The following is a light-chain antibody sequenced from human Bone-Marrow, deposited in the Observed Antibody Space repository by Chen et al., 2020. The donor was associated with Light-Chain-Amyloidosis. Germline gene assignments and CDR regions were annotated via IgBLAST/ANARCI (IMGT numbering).Light chain of an antibody. Sequence: YEPTQPPSVSVAPGQTARITCSGDDLPTKYAYWYQQKPGQAPVLVIHRDTVRPSGISERFSGSSSGTTATLTISGVQAEDEADYHCQSADSSGTYEVIFGGGTKLTVL. CDR1: DLPTKY. CDR3: QSADSSGTYEVI. CDR2: RDT. V-gene: IGLV3-25*03. J-gene: IGLJ2*01.